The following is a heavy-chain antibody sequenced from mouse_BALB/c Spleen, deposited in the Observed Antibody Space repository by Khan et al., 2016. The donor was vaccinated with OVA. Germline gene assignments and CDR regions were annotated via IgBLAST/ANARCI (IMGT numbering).Heavy chain of an antibody. V-gene: IGHV5-6*01. Sequence: VQLKESGGDLVKPGGSLKLSCAASGFTFSSYSMSWVRQTPDKRLEWVATISSDGVYTYFPDSVKGRFTISRDNAKNTLNLQMSSLKSEDTALYYCASHLTGSFAYWGQGTLVTVSA. CDR3: ASHLTGSFAY. D-gene: IGHD4-1*01. J-gene: IGHJ3*01. CDR2: ISSDGVYT. CDR1: GFTFSSYS.